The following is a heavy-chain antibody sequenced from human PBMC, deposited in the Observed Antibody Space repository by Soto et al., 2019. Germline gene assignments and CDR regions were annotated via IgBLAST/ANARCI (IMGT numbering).Heavy chain of an antibody. V-gene: IGHV1-46*01. D-gene: IGHD3-16*01. CDR3: ARAMGDWGTYYYYYGLDV. Sequence: ASVKVSCKASGYTFTSYYMHWVRQAPGQGLEWMGIINPSGGSTSYAQKFQGRVTMTRDTSTSTVYMELSSLRSEDTAIYYCARAMGDWGTYYYYYGLDVWGQGTTVTVSS. J-gene: IGHJ6*02. CDR2: INPSGGST. CDR1: GYTFTSYY.